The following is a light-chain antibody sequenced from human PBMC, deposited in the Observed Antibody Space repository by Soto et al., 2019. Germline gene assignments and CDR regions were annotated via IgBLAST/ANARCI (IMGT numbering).Light chain of an antibody. CDR3: QQYDILPIT. J-gene: IGKJ5*01. CDR1: QSISRW. Sequence: DIQMTQSPSTLSASVGDRVTITCRASQSISRWLAWYQQKPGKAPKALIYDASTLRSGVPSRFSGSGSGTHFTFTISSLQTEDIGTYYCQQYDILPITFGRGSRLEIK. CDR2: DAS. V-gene: IGKV1-5*01.